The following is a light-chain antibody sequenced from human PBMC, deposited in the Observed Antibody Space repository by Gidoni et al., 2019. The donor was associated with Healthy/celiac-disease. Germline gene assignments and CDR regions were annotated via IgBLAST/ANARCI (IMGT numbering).Light chain of an antibody. J-gene: IGKJ3*01. Sequence: DIQLTQSPSFLSASVGDRVTITCRASQGISSYLAWYQQKPGKAPKLLIYAASTLQSGVPSRFSGSGSGTEFTLTISSLQPEDFATYYFQQLNSYLRAFGPGTKVDIK. CDR1: QGISSY. V-gene: IGKV1-9*01. CDR2: AAS. CDR3: QQLNSYLRA.